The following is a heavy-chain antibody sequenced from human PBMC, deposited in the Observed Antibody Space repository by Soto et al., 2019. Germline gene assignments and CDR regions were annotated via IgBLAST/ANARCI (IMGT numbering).Heavy chain of an antibody. CDR2: ISGYNGIT. Sequence: QCHLVQSGGEVKKPGASVRVACMASDILFNNFGITWVRQAPGQGLEWMGWISGYNGITNYGQRHQGSGLVTTETATSTTNLELGNLTSNVMAVAYSEIDLTPLCSCGSCQLSFWGQG. CDR1: DILFNNFG. CDR3: EIDLTPLCSCGSCQLSF. D-gene: IGHD2-15*01. V-gene: IGHV1-18*03. J-gene: IGHJ4*01.